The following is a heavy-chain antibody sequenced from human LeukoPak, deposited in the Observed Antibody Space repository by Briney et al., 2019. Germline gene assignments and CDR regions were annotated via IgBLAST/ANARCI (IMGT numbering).Heavy chain of an antibody. D-gene: IGHD2-15*01. Sequence: GGFLRLSCAASGFTFSSYWMSWVRQAPGRGLEWVANIKQHGSEKDYVDSVKGRFTISRDNAQNSLFLQMNSLRGEDTAVYYCARVMVGDIGVDYWGQGTLVTVSS. CDR3: ARVMVGDIGVDY. CDR2: IKQHGSEK. CDR1: GFTFSSYW. V-gene: IGHV3-7*01. J-gene: IGHJ4*02.